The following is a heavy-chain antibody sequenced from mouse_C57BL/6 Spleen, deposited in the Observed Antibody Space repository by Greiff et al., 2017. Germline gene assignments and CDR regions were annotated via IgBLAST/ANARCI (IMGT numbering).Heavy chain of an antibody. V-gene: IGHV1-20*01. CDR3: ARSATTTVDYYAMDY. Sequence: EVQLQQSGPELVKPGDSVKISCKASGYSFTGYFMNWVMQSHGKSLEWIGRINPYNGDTFYNQKFKGKATLTVDKSSSTAHMELRSLTSEDSAVYYCARSATTTVDYYAMDYWGQGTSVTVSS. J-gene: IGHJ4*01. D-gene: IGHD1-1*01. CDR2: INPYNGDT. CDR1: GYSFTGYF.